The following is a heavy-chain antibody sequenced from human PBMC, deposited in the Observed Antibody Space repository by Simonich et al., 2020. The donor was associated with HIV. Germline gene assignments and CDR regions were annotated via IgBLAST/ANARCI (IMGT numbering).Heavy chain of an antibody. V-gene: IGHV4-34*01. CDR1: GGSFSGYY. CDR3: ASCGGDCYHFDY. D-gene: IGHD2-21*02. J-gene: IGHJ4*02. Sequence: QVQLQQWGAGLLKPSETLSLTCAVYGGSFSGYYWSWIRQPPGKGLEWIGYIYYSGSTNYNPPLKSRVTISVDTSKNQFSLKLSSVTAADTAVYYCASCGGDCYHFDYWGQGTLVTVSS. CDR2: IYYSGST.